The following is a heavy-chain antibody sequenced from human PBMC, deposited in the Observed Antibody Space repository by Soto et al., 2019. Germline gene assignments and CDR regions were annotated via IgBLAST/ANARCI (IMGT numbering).Heavy chain of an antibody. CDR1: GFTFSSYS. D-gene: IGHD2-15*01. CDR3: ARGVYCSGGSCYYYGMDV. V-gene: IGHV3-21*01. CDR2: ISSSSSYI. J-gene: IGHJ6*04. Sequence: PGGSLRLSCAASGFTFSSYSMNWVRQAPGKGLEWVSSISSSSSYIYYADSVKGRFTISRDNAKNSLYLQMNSLRAEDTAVYYCARGVYCSGGSCYYYGMDVWGEGTTVTVYS.